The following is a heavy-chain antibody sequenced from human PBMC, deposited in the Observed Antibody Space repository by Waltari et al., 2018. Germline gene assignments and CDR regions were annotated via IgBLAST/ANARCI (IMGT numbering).Heavy chain of an antibody. D-gene: IGHD2-2*01. CDR1: GYSISSGYY. Sequence: QVQLQESGPGLVKPSETLSLTCAVSGYSISSGYYWGWIRQPPGKGLGWIGSISHSGSTYDSPSLKGRVTISVDTSKNQFSLKLSSVTAADTAVYYCARVGPPEEGDCSSTSCYHFDYWGQGTLVTVSS. CDR3: ARVGPPEEGDCSSTSCYHFDY. V-gene: IGHV4-38-2*01. CDR2: ISHSGST. J-gene: IGHJ4*02.